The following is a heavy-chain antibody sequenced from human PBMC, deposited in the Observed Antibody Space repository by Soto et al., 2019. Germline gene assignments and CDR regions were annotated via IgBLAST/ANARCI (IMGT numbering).Heavy chain of an antibody. CDR1: GFTFTSSA. CDR3: ARDSESYYGSGGAFDI. D-gene: IGHD3-10*01. Sequence: ASVKVSCKASGFTFTSSAVQWVRQARGQRLEWIGWIVVGSGNTNYAQKFQERVTITTDTSTSTAYMELRSLRSEDTAVYYCARDSESYYGSGGAFDIWGQGTMVTVSS. J-gene: IGHJ3*02. V-gene: IGHV1-58*01. CDR2: IVVGSGNT.